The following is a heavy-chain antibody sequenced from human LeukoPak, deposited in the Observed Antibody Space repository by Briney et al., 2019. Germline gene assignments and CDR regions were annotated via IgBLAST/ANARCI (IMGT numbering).Heavy chain of an antibody. J-gene: IGHJ6*03. Sequence: PAETLSLTCTVSGGSISSSSYYWGWIRQPPGKGLEWIGSIYYSGSTYYNPSLKSRVTMSVDTSKNQFSLKLSSVTAADTAVYYCARGPEWLFYYMDVWGKGTTVTVSS. CDR3: ARGPEWLFYYMDV. CDR2: IYYSGST. D-gene: IGHD3-3*01. V-gene: IGHV4-39*07. CDR1: GGSISSSSYY.